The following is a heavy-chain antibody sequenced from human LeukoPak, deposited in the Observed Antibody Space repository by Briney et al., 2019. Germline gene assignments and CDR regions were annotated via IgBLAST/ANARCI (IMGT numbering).Heavy chain of an antibody. CDR3: ARDLCSSDSCSIDY. V-gene: IGHV3-48*01. D-gene: IGHD2-15*01. J-gene: IGHJ4*02. Sequence: GGSLRLPCAASGFTFSRYGMNWVRQAPGKGLEWVSYISSSSSTTYYTDSVKGRFTISRDNAKNSQYLQMNSLRAEDTAVYYCARDLCSSDSCSIDYWGQGTLVTVSS. CDR1: GFTFSRYG. CDR2: ISSSSSTT.